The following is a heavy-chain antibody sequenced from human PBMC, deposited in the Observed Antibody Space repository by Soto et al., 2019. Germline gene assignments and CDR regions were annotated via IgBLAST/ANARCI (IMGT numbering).Heavy chain of an antibody. J-gene: IGHJ4*02. Sequence: GGSLRLSCAASGFTFSSYAMHWVRQAPGKGLEWVAVISYDGSNKYYADSVKGRFTISRDNSKNTLYLQMNSLRAEDTAVYYCPRGGGREIVRVYYFDSWGQGTLVPVSP. CDR2: ISYDGSNK. D-gene: IGHD3-10*01. CDR3: PRGGGREIVRVYYFDS. CDR1: GFTFSSYA. V-gene: IGHV3-30-3*01.